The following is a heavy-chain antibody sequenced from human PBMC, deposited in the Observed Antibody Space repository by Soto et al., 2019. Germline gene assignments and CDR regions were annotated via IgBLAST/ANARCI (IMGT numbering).Heavy chain of an antibody. D-gene: IGHD1-26*01. Sequence: EASVKVSCKASGGTFSRNAIAWVRQAPGQGLEWMGGISPTFGTATYAPKFQGRVAISADRSSNTAYMELSSLRSQDTAVYYCASERSAQYFDSWGQGTVVTVSS. CDR1: GGTFSRNA. V-gene: IGHV1-69*06. CDR3: ASERSAQYFDS. CDR2: ISPTFGTA. J-gene: IGHJ4*02.